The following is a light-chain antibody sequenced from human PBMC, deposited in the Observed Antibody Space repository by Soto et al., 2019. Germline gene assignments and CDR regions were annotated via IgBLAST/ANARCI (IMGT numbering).Light chain of an antibody. CDR3: QQRSNWPIT. CDR2: DTS. CDR1: QSVGSQ. J-gene: IGKJ5*01. Sequence: EIVLTQSPATLSLSPGERATLSCRASQSVGSQLGWYHQKPGQAPRLLIYDTSNRATGIPARFSGSGSGTDFTLTISSLEPEDFAVYYCQQRSNWPITFGQGTRLEI. V-gene: IGKV3-11*01.